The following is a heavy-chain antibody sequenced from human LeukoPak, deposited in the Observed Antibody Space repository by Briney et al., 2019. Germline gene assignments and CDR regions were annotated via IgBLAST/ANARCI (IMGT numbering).Heavy chain of an antibody. V-gene: IGHV4-34*01. CDR3: ARVGYSYVINDWSRTGLGAYPTKYYYHMDV. J-gene: IGHJ6*03. Sequence: SETLSLTCAVYGGSFSGYYWSWIRQPPGKGLEWIGEINHSGSTNYNPSLKGRVTISGDTSKNQFSLKLSSVTAADTAVYFCARVGYSYVINDWSRTGLGAYPTKYYYHMDVRGKGTTVTVSS. D-gene: IGHD5-18*01. CDR2: INHSGST. CDR1: GGSFSGYY.